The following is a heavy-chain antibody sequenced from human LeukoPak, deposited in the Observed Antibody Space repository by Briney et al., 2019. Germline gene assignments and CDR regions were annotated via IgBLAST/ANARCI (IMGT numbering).Heavy chain of an antibody. V-gene: IGHV4-34*01. Sequence: SETLSLTCAVYGGSFSGYYWSWIRQPPGKGLEWIGEINHSGSTNYNPSLKSRVTISIDTSKNQFSLKLSSVTAADTAVYYCARGRALDYWGQGTLVTVSS. CDR1: GGSFSGYY. J-gene: IGHJ4*02. CDR3: ARGRALDY. CDR2: INHSGST.